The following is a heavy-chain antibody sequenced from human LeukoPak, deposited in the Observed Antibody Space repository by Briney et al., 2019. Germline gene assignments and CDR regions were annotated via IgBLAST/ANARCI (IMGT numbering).Heavy chain of an antibody. Sequence: GGSLRLSCAAPGFTVSSNYMSWVRQAPGKGLEWVSVIYSGGSTYYADSVKGRFTISRDNSKNTLYLQMNSLRAEDTAVYYCAREVTGGSSPYYFDYWGQGTLVTVSS. CDR2: IYSGGST. V-gene: IGHV3-66*01. J-gene: IGHJ4*02. CDR3: AREVTGGSSPYYFDY. CDR1: GFTVSSNY. D-gene: IGHD2-15*01.